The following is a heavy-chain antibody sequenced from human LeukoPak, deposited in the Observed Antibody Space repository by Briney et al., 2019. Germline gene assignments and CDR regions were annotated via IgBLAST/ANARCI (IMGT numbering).Heavy chain of an antibody. Sequence: GASVKVSCKASGYTLTSYGISWVRQAPGQGLEWMGWISAYIGNTNYAQKLQGRVTMTTDTSTSTAYMELRSLRSDDTAVYYCARVRSTAMVFDYWGQGTLVTVSS. CDR2: ISAYIGNT. J-gene: IGHJ4*02. CDR3: ARVRSTAMVFDY. D-gene: IGHD5-18*01. CDR1: GYTLTSYG. V-gene: IGHV1-18*01.